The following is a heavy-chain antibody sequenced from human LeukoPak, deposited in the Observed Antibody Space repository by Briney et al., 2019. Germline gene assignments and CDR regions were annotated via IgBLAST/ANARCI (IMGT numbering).Heavy chain of an antibody. CDR2: IYTSGST. D-gene: IGHD2-15*01. V-gene: IGHV4-61*02. CDR1: GGSISSGSYY. CDR3: ARDGDIVVVVAATPKTHYYYYGMDV. Sequence: PSETLSLTCTVSGGSISSGSYYWSWIRQPAGKGLEWIGRIYTSGSTNYNPSLKSRVTISVDTSKNQFSLKLSSVTAADTAVYYCARDGDIVVVVAATPKTHYYYYGMDVWGQGTTVTVSS. J-gene: IGHJ6*02.